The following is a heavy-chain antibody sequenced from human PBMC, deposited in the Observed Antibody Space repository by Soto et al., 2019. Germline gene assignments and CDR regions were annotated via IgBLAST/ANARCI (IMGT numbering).Heavy chain of an antibody. CDR2: ISGSGGST. Sequence: EVQLLESGGGLVQPGGSLRLSCAASGFTFSSYAMSWVRQAPGKGLEWVSAISGSGGSTYYADSVKGRFTISRDNSKNTLYLQMNSLRAEDTAVYYCAKDWPGRVAATHGFDYWGQGTLVTVSS. CDR3: AKDWPGRVAATHGFDY. J-gene: IGHJ4*02. V-gene: IGHV3-23*01. CDR1: GFTFSSYA. D-gene: IGHD2-15*01.